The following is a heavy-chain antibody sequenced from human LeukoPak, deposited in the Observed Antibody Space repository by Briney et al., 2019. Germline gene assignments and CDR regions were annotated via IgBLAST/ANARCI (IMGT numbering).Heavy chain of an antibody. CDR1: GFNLDYYG. CDR3: ARSNPRAARYYMDV. J-gene: IGHJ6*03. CDR2: INWNGGLI. V-gene: IGHV3-20*04. D-gene: IGHD6-6*01. Sequence: PGGSLRLSCVASGFNLDYYGMIWVRQAPGKGLEWVAAINWNGGLIDYADSVKGRFTISRDNAKNSLYLQMDSLRAEDTALYYCARSNPRAARYYMDVWGKGTTATVSS.